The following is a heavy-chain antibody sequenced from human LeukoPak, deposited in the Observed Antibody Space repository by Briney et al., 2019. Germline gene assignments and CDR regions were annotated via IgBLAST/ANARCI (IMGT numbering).Heavy chain of an antibody. D-gene: IGHD7-27*01. J-gene: IGHJ4*02. CDR3: ARKRPWGLSRYFDY. Sequence: PSETLSLTCTVSGGSIISNSYYWGWIRQPPGKGLEWIGSIYYTGSTYYNPSLKSRVTISVDTSKNQFSLKLSSVTAADTAVYYCARKRPWGLSRYFDYWGQGTLVTVSS. V-gene: IGHV4-39*01. CDR1: GGSIISNSYY. CDR2: IYYTGST.